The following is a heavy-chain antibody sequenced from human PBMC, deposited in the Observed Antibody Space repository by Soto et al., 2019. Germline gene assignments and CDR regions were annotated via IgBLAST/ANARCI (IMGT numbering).Heavy chain of an antibody. CDR3: ARGQEVILTGYYRGDYFDY. CDR2: IYYIGTT. J-gene: IGHJ4*02. D-gene: IGHD3-9*01. Sequence: QVQLQESGPGLLKPSQTLSLTCTVSGGSISSGVYYWSWIRQHPGKGLEWIGYIYYIGTTYYNPSLKSRVTMSVDTSKDQFSLKLTSVTAADTAVYYCARGQEVILTGYYRGDYFDYWGQGTLVTVSS. V-gene: IGHV4-31*03. CDR1: GGSISSGVYY.